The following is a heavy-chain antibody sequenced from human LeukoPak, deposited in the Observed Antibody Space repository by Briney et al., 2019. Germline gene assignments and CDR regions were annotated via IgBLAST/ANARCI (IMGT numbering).Heavy chain of an antibody. CDR1: GYTFTTYA. CDR3: ATRQDYSEYLLGYFAY. D-gene: IGHD4-17*01. Sequence: ASVKVSCKASGYTFTTYAISWVRQAPGQGLEWMGWISTKTGNTNYAQKFQGRVTLTTDTSTSTAYMELRSLTLDDTAVYYCATRQDYSEYLLGYFAYWGQGSLVTVSS. V-gene: IGHV1-18*01. CDR2: ISTKTGNT. J-gene: IGHJ4*02.